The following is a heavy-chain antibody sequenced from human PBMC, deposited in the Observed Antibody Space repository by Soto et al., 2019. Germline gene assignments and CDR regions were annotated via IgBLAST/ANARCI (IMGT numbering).Heavy chain of an antibody. V-gene: IGHV3-30-3*01. CDR1: GFTFDGFT. CDR3: AAEGLLRYFAL. D-gene: IGHD3-22*01. Sequence: AGGSLRLWCTASGFTFDGFTMHWVRQAPGKGLEWVAAISCDGSHQFYVDSVKGRFTISRDNSNNTLNMQMNGLRGDDTAVYFCAAEGLLRYFALWGPGIQVTVSS. CDR2: ISCDGSHQ. J-gene: IGHJ4*02.